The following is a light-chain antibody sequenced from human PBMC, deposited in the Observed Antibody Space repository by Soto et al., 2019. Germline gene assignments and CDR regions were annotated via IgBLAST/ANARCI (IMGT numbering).Light chain of an antibody. CDR3: QQYGSSTWT. CDR2: GAS. CDR1: QSVSSSY. Sequence: LTQYPGNLSVSHSGRATLSCRASQSVSSSYLAWYQQKPGQAPRLLIYGASSRATGIPDRFSGSGSGTDFTLTISRLEPEDFAVYYCQQYGSSTWTFGQGTKVEIK. V-gene: IGKV3-20*01. J-gene: IGKJ1*01.